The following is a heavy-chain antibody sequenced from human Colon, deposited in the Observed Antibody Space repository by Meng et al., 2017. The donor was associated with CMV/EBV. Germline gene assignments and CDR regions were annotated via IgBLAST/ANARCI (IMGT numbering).Heavy chain of an antibody. CDR1: GFTFDDYG. Sequence: GGSLRLSCVASGFTFDDYGMSWVRQTPTKGLEGVCNINWNGGNPGYGDSVKGRFTISRDNANNCLYLEMNNLRAEDTAVYYCARDLPYLYGMDVWGQGTTVTVSS. CDR3: ARDLPYLYGMDV. J-gene: IGHJ6*02. D-gene: IGHD2-2*01. V-gene: IGHV3-20*04. CDR2: INWNGGNP.